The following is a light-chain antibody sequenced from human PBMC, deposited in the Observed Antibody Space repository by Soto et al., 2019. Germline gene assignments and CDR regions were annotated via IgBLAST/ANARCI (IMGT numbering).Light chain of an antibody. V-gene: IGKV2-28*01. CDR1: QSLLHSNGYTY. J-gene: IGKJ2*01. CDR3: LQDLQSRYS. Sequence: IVMTQSPLSLPVTTGEPASISCRSSQSLLHSNGYTYLDWYLQKPGQSTQLRIYLGSIRASGVPDRFSGSGSGKDFTLKISRGEVEDVGVYYVLQDLQSRYSFGQGTKLESK. CDR2: LGS.